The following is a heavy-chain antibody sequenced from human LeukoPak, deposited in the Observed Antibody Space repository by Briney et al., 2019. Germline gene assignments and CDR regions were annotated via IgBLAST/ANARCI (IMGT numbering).Heavy chain of an antibody. V-gene: IGHV4-34*01. CDR3: ARGDPLRYFDWLLRYDAFDI. CDR1: GGSFSGYY. CDR2: INHSGST. Sequence: PSETLSLTCAVYGGSFSGYYWSWIRQPPGKGLEWIGEINHSGSTNYNPSLKSRVTISVDTSKNQFSLKLSSVTAADTAVYYCARGDPLRYFDWLLRYDAFDIWGQGTMVTVSS. D-gene: IGHD3-9*01. J-gene: IGHJ3*02.